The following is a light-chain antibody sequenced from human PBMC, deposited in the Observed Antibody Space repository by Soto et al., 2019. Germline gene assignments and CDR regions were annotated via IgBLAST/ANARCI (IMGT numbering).Light chain of an antibody. J-gene: IGKJ5*01. CDR3: QQSYSTPPIT. V-gene: IGKV3-20*01. Sequence: EIVLTQSPGTLSLSPCERATLSSRAIQSVSSNSLAWYHQKPGQPPRLLMYGASNRATGIPDRFSGSGSGTDFTLTISSLQPEDFATYYCQQSYSTPPITFGQGTRLEIK. CDR1: QSVSSNS. CDR2: GAS.